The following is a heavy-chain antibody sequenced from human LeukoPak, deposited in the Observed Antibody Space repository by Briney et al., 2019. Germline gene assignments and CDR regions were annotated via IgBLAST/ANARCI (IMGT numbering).Heavy chain of an antibody. CDR2: IIPIFGTA. D-gene: IGHD6-6*01. CDR3: ARDRYSSSSPDHYYYYYYMDV. CDR1: GGTFSSYA. J-gene: IGHJ6*03. V-gene: IGHV1-69*05. Sequence: ASVKVSCKASGGTFSSYAISWVRQAPGQGLEWMGGIIPIFGTANYAQKFQGRVTITTDESTSTAYMELSSLRSEDTAVYYCARDRYSSSSPDHYYYYYYMDVWGKGTTVTVSS.